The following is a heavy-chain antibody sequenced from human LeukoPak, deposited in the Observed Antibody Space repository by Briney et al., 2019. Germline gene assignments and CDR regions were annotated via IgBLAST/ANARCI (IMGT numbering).Heavy chain of an antibody. CDR1: GGSFSGYY. CDR3: ARVLYCTNGVCYPLDY. Sequence: SETLSLTCAVYGGSFSGYYWSWIRQPPGKGLEWIGEINHSGSTDYNPSLKSRVTISVDTSKNQFSLKLSSVTAADTAVYYCARVLYCTNGVCYPLDYWGQGTLVTVSS. CDR2: INHSGST. D-gene: IGHD2-8*01. V-gene: IGHV4-34*01. J-gene: IGHJ4*02.